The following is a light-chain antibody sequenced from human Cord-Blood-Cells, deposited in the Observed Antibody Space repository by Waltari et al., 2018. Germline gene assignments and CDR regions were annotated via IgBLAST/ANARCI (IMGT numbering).Light chain of an antibody. CDR2: DAS. Sequence: EIVLTQSPATLSLSPGERATLSCRASQSVSSYLAWYPQKPGQAPRLLIYDASNRATGIPARFSGSGSGTDFTLTISSLEPEDFAVYYCQQRSNWPTFSQGTKVEIK. J-gene: IGKJ1*01. V-gene: IGKV3-11*01. CDR1: QSVSSY. CDR3: QQRSNWPT.